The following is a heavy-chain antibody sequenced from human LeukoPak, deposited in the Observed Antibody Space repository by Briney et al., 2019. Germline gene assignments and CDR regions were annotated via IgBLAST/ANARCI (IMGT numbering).Heavy chain of an antibody. CDR1: GFTFSDYY. Sequence: GGSLRLSCAASGFTFSDYYMNWIRQAPGKGLEWVSYISSSGDTIYYADSVQGRFTISRDNVKNSVYLQLNSLRAEDTAVYYCASDRSSGLYYSDSSGLLYWGQGTLVTVSS. J-gene: IGHJ4*02. CDR2: ISSSGDTI. V-gene: IGHV3-11*04. CDR3: ASDRSSGLYYSDSSGLLY. D-gene: IGHD3-22*01.